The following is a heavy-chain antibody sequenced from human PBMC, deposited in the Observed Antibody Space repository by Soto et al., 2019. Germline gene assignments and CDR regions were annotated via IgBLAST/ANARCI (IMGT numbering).Heavy chain of an antibody. Sequence: SETLSLTCTVSGGSISSYYWSWIRQPPGKGLEWIGYIYYSGSTNYNPSLKSRVTISVDTSKNQFSLKLSSVTAADTVVYYCARHRGLLAHFDYWGQGTLVTVSS. CDR1: GGSISSYY. CDR2: IYYSGST. J-gene: IGHJ4*02. CDR3: ARHRGLLAHFDY. V-gene: IGHV4-59*08. D-gene: IGHD6-19*01.